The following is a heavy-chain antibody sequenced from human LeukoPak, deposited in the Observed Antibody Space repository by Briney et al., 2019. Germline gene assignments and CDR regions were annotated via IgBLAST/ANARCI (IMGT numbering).Heavy chain of an antibody. V-gene: IGHV3-30*02. CDR2: IRYDGTNK. J-gene: IGHJ4*02. Sequence: GGSLRLSCAASGFTFGSYGMHWVRQAPGKGLEWVAFIRYDGTNKYYADSVKGRFTISRDNSKNTLYVQMSSLRGEDTAVYYCARAGKRDYDSSGYYGYWGQGTLVTVSS. D-gene: IGHD3-22*01. CDR1: GFTFGSYG. CDR3: ARAGKRDYDSSGYYGY.